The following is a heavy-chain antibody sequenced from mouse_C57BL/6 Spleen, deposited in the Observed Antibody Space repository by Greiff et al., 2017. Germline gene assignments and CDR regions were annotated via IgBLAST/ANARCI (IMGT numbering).Heavy chain of an antibody. J-gene: IGHJ3*01. CDR1: GFTFSDYG. D-gene: IGHD2-3*01. CDR3: ARGSFYDGYYGAY. V-gene: IGHV5-17*01. CDR2: ISSGSSTI. Sequence: EVQRVESGGGLVKPGGSLKLSCAASGFTFSDYGMNWVRQAPEKGLEWVAYISSGSSTIYYADTVKGRFTISRDNAKNTLFLQMTSLRSEDTAMYYCARGSFYDGYYGAYWGHGTLVTVSA.